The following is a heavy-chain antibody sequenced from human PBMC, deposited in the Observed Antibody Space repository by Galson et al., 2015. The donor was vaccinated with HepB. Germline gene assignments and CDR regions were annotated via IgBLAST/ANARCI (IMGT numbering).Heavy chain of an antibody. D-gene: IGHD5-18*01. CDR1: GFTFSSYG. J-gene: IGHJ4*02. Sequence: SLRLSCAASGFTFSSYGMHWVRQAPGKGLEWVAVIWYDGSNKYYADSVKGRFTISRDNSKNTLYLQMNSLRAEDTAVYYCARVGGGWNTAMVDYWGQGTLVTVSS. V-gene: IGHV3-33*01. CDR3: ARVGGGWNTAMVDY. CDR2: IWYDGSNK.